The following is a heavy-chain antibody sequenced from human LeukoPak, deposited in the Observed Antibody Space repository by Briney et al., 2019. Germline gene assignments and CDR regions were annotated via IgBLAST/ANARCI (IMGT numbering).Heavy chain of an antibody. J-gene: IGHJ3*02. CDR3: AIQEGDDAFDI. D-gene: IGHD1-26*01. V-gene: IGHV3-23*01. CDR1: GFTFSSYA. Sequence: PGGSLRLSCAASGFTFSSYAMSWVRQAPGKGLEWVPAISGSGGSTYYADSVRGRFTISRDNSKNTLSLQMDSLRAEDTAVYYCAIQEGDDAFDIWGQGTMVTVSS. CDR2: ISGSGGST.